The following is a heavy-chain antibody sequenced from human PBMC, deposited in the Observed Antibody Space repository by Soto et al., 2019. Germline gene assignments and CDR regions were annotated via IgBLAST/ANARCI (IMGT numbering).Heavy chain of an antibody. Sequence: QVQLVQSGAEVKKPGSSVKVSCKASGGTFSSYAISWVRQAPGQGLEWMGGIIPIFGTANYAQKFQGRVTITAEESTSTAYMELSSLRSEDTAVYYCARGGCSGGSCYNYVFDYWGQGTLVTVSS. D-gene: IGHD2-15*01. CDR2: IIPIFGTA. J-gene: IGHJ4*02. CDR3: ARGGCSGGSCYNYVFDY. CDR1: GGTFSSYA. V-gene: IGHV1-69*01.